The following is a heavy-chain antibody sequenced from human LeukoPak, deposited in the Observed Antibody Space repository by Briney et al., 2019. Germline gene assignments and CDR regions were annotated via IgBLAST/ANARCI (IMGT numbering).Heavy chain of an antibody. CDR1: GGSISSSSYY. J-gene: IGHJ4*02. Sequence: SETLSLTCTVSGGSISSSSYYWSWIRQPPGKGLEWIGEINHSGSTNYNPSLKSRVTISVDTSKNQFSLKLSSVTAADTAVYYCARVKDYYDSSGYLDYWGQGTLVTVSS. D-gene: IGHD3-22*01. CDR2: INHSGST. CDR3: ARVKDYYDSSGYLDY. V-gene: IGHV4-39*07.